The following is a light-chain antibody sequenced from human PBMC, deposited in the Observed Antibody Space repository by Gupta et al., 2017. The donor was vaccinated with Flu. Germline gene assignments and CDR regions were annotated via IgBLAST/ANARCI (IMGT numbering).Light chain of an antibody. CDR1: HGRRHSKGFRY. CDR2: LNC. J-gene: IGKJ4*01. V-gene: IGKV2-28*01. CDR3: TQRQHSPFT. Sequence: PEGSASICCSASHGRRHSKGFRYWVWYLQKKGQSRPLLIELNCKRAGGGPGRFCGSGTGTDFTLKTSRGRAEDVGAYNYTQRQHSPFTFGRGTKVDIK.